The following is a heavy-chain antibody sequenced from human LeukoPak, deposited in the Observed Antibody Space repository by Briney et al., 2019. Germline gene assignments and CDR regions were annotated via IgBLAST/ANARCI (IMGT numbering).Heavy chain of an antibody. V-gene: IGHV3-74*01. Sequence: GGSLRLSCAASGFTFSSYWMHWVRQAPGKGLVWVSRINSDGSSTSYADSVKGRFTISRDNAKNTLYLQMNSLRAEDTAVYYCARGHGDYGNWFDPWGQGTLVTVSS. CDR1: GFTFSSYW. CDR2: INSDGSST. J-gene: IGHJ5*02. CDR3: ARGHGDYGNWFDP. D-gene: IGHD4-17*01.